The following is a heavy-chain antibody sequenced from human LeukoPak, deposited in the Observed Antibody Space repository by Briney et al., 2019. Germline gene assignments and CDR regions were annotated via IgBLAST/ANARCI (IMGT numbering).Heavy chain of an antibody. CDR3: AKAPPKEHDFWSGYYNYMDV. CDR2: ISNSGDNT. J-gene: IGHJ6*03. CDR1: GFTFSSYV. D-gene: IGHD3-3*01. V-gene: IGHV3-23*01. Sequence: GGSLRLSCAASGFTFSSYVMSWVRQAPGKGLEWVSAISNSGDNTYYADSVKGHFTISRDNSKNTVYLQMNSLTAADTAVYYCAKAPPKEHDFWSGYYNYMDVWGKGTTVTVSS.